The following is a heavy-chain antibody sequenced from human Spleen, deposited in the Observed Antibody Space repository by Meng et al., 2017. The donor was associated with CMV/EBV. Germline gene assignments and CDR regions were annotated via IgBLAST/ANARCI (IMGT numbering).Heavy chain of an antibody. D-gene: IGHD3-3*01. CDR2: ISYDGSNK. J-gene: IGHJ4*01. CDR3: ARNGYDFWTPFDC. Sequence: GGSLRLSCAASGFTFSRYAMHWVRQAPGKGPEWVAVISYDGSNKYYADSVRGRLTISRDNSKNMLYLQMNSLRAEDTAIYYCARNGYDFWTPFDCWGHGTRVTVSS. CDR1: GFTFSRYA. V-gene: IGHV3-30*04.